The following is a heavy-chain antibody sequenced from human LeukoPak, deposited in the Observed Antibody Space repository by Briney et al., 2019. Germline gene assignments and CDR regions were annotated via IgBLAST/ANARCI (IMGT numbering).Heavy chain of an antibody. CDR1: GYTFTGYY. V-gene: IGHV1-2*04. CDR2: INPNSGGT. J-gene: IGHJ3*02. CDR3: AREGIYSSGWPGAFDI. D-gene: IGHD6-19*01. Sequence: ASVKVSCKASGYTFTGYYMHWVRQAPGQGLEWMGWINPNSGGTNYAQKFQGWVTLTRDTSISTAYMELSRLRSDDTAVYYCAREGIYSSGWPGAFDIWGQGTMVTVSS.